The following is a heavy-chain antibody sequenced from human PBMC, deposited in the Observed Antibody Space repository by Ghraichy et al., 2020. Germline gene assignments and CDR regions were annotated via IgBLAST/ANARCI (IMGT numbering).Heavy chain of an antibody. Sequence: ASVKVSCKASGYTFTSYAMHWVRQAPGQRLEWMGWINAGNGNTKYSQKFQGRVTITRDTSASTAYMELSSLRSEDTAVYYCARVFKGSGYYMGGYFDYWGQGTLVTV. V-gene: IGHV1-3*01. CDR1: GYTFTSYA. D-gene: IGHD3-3*01. CDR2: INAGNGNT. J-gene: IGHJ4*02. CDR3: ARVFKGSGYYMGGYFDY.